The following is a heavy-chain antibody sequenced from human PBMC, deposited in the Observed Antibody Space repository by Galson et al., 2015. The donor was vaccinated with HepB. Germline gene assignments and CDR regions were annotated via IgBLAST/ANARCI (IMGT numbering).Heavy chain of an antibody. J-gene: IGHJ4*02. Sequence: TLSLTCAVSGESISSGDYSWHWIRQPPGQGLEWIGYIYYSGGTYFNPSLKSRLTISVDTSKNQFSLKLSSVTAADTAVYYCASQYDYGDYWGQGTLVTVSS. CDR2: IYYSGGT. D-gene: IGHD2/OR15-2a*01. V-gene: IGHV4-30-4*07. CDR3: ASQYDYGDY. CDR1: GESISSGDYS.